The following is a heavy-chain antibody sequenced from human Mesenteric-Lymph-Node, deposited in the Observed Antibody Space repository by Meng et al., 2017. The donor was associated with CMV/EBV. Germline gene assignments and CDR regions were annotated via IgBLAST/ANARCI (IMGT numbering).Heavy chain of an antibody. V-gene: IGHV3-23*01. CDR3: AKAMRSSEWLFDY. J-gene: IGHJ4*02. Sequence: GESLKISCAASGFTFSNYAMSWVRQAPGKGLEWVSAISGSGGSTFYADSVKGRFTISRDNSRDTLYLQMNSLRAEDTALYYCAKAMRSSEWLFDYWGQGTLVTSPQ. D-gene: IGHD3-3*01. CDR2: ISGSGGST. CDR1: GFTFSNYA.